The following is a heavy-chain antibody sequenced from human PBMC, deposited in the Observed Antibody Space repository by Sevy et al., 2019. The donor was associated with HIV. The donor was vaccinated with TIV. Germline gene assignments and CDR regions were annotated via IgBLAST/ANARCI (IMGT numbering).Heavy chain of an antibody. V-gene: IGHV4-59*01. Sequence: SETLSLTYTVSGGSISSYYWSWIRQPPGKGLEWIGYIYYSGSTNYNPSLKSRVTISVDTSKNQFSLKLSSVTAADTAVYYCAILPLGYCSGGSCYQDAFDIWGQGTMVTVSS. J-gene: IGHJ3*02. D-gene: IGHD2-15*01. CDR3: AILPLGYCSGGSCYQDAFDI. CDR1: GGSISSYY. CDR2: IYYSGST.